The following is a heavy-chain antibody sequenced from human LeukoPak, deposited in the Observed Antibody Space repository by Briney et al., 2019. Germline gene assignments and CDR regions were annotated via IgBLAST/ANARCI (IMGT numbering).Heavy chain of an antibody. Sequence: GGSLRLSCAASGFTFSTYSMNWVRQAPGKGLEWVSSITGSSSFIYYADSVKGRFTISRDNARNSLHLQMNSLRAEDTAVYYCAKLLVTYYYDSSGYADAFDIWGQGTMVTVSS. CDR1: GFTFSTYS. V-gene: IGHV3-21*01. CDR3: AKLLVTYYYDSSGYADAFDI. D-gene: IGHD3-22*01. J-gene: IGHJ3*02. CDR2: ITGSSSFI.